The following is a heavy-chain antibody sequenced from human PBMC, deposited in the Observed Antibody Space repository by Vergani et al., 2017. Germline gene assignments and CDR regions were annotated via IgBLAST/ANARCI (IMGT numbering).Heavy chain of an antibody. Sequence: EVQLVESGGGLVQPGGSLKLSCAASGFTFNGSAMHWVRQASGKGLEWVGRIRSKANSYATAYAASVKGRFTISRDDSKNTAYLQMNSLKTEDTAVYYCTSSHDYSLAGRYYYYGMDVWGQGTTVTVSS. J-gene: IGHJ6*02. CDR3: TSSHDYSLAGRYYYYGMDV. CDR2: IRSKANSYAT. CDR1: GFTFNGSA. V-gene: IGHV3-73*01. D-gene: IGHD4-11*01.